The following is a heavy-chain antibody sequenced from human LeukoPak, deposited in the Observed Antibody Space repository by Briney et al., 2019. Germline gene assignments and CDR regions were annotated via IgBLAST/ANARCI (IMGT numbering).Heavy chain of an antibody. D-gene: IGHD3-16*01. V-gene: IGHV3-43*01. CDR3: AKTLSEFMITFGGATDY. J-gene: IGHJ4*02. CDR1: GFTFDDCT. Sequence: GGSLRLSCAASGFTFDDCTMHWVRQATGKGLEWVSLISWDGGSTYYADSVKGRFTISRDNSKNSLYLQMNSLRTEDTALYYCAKTLSEFMITFGGATDYWGQGTLVTVSS. CDR2: ISWDGGST.